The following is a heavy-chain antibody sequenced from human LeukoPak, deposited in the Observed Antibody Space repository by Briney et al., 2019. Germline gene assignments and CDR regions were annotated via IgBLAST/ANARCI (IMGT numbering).Heavy chain of an antibody. CDR2: ISSSGSTI. CDR1: GFTFSSYS. V-gene: IGHV3-48*04. J-gene: IGHJ4*02. CDR3: AREEGNENNCDY. Sequence: PGGSLRLSCAASGFTFSSYSMNWVRQAPGKGLEWVSYISSSGSTIYYADSVKGRFTISRDNAKNSLYLQMNSLRAEDTAVYYCAREEGNENNCDYWGQGTLVTVSS.